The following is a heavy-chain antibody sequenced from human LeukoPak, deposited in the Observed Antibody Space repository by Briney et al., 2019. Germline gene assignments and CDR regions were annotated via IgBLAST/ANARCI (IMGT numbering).Heavy chain of an antibody. J-gene: IGHJ4*01. V-gene: IGHV3-73*01. CDR2: IRSNTNNYAT. D-gene: IGHD3-22*01. CDR1: GFTFSDSA. Sequence: PGGSLRLSCAASGFTFSDSAMHWVRQASGKGLEWVGRIRSNTNNYATAYAESMKGRFTISRDDSKNTAYLQMSSLKADDTAVYFCTTVADDSSGYFYVSFDYWGHGTLVTVSS. CDR3: TTVADDSSGYFYVSFDY.